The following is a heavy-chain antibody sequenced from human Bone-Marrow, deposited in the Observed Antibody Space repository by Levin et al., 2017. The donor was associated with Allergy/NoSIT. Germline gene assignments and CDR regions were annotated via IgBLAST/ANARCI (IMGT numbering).Heavy chain of an antibody. V-gene: IGHV3-30-3*01. Sequence: PGGSLRLSCEASGFTFMNYAMHWVRQAPGKGLEWVAAISYDGVNIYYADSLKGRFTISRDNSKNTLFLQMNGLRTEDTAVYYCTTLVRRGSYLYDILTGGSDYWGQGTLVTVSS. J-gene: IGHJ4*02. CDR1: GFTFMNYA. D-gene: IGHD3-9*01. CDR2: ISYDGVNI. CDR3: TTLVRRGSYLYDILTGGSDY.